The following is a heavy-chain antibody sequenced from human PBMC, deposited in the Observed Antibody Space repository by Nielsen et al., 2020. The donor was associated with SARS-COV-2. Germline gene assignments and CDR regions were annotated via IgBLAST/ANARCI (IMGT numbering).Heavy chain of an antibody. CDR2: INADGSAT. CDR3: AREGRIVQANYDVFDI. Sequence: GGSLRLPCVASGITLGSHWLHWARQVPGKGLVWVSRINADGSATHYSDAVKGRFIVSRDNAKNTVHLEMHSLRPEDTAIYYCAREGRIVQANYDVFDIWGQGAVVTVSS. V-gene: IGHV3-74*01. CDR1: GITLGSHW. J-gene: IGHJ3*02. D-gene: IGHD4/OR15-4a*01.